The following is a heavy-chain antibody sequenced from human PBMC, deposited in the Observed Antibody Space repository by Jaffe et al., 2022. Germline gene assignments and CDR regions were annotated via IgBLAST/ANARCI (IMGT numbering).Heavy chain of an antibody. Sequence: QVQLVQSGAELKKPGASVKVSCKASGYTFSDYYMHWVRQAPGQGLEWMGRINPNSGDTNYAQKFQGRVTMTRDTSIRTAYMELSRLRSDDTAVYYCVRVRSEYNSGSPLDYWGQGTLVTVSS. CDR3: VRVRSEYNSGSPLDY. J-gene: IGHJ4*02. V-gene: IGHV1-2*06. CDR2: INPNSGDT. CDR1: GYTFSDYY. D-gene: IGHD6-19*01.